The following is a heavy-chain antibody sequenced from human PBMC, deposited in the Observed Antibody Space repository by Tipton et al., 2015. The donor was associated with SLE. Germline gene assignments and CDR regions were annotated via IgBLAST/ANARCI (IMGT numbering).Heavy chain of an antibody. CDR3: ARESRPLYYGSGSYLFDY. V-gene: IGHV3-30-3*01. CDR2: ISYDGSNK. CDR1: GGTFSSYA. D-gene: IGHD3-10*01. Sequence: QLVQSGAEVKKPGSSVKVSCKASGGTFSSYAMHWVRQAPGKGLEWVAVISYDGSNKYYADSVKGRFTISRDNSKNTLYLQMNSLRAEDTAVYYCARESRPLYYGSGSYLFDYWGQGTLVTVSS. J-gene: IGHJ4*02.